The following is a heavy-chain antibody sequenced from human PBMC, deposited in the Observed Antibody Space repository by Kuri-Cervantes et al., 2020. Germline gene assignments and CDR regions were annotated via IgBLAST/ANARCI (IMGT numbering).Heavy chain of an antibody. CDR2: INPSGGST. CDR3: ARGSGMITFGGVIVF. CDR1: GYTFTSYY. V-gene: IGHV1-46*01. Sequence: ASVKVSCKASGYTFTSYYMHWVRQAPGQGLEWMGIINPSGGSTSYAQKFQGRVTMTRDTSTSTVYMELSSLRSEDTAVYCCARGSGMITFGGVIVFWGQGTLVTVSS. J-gene: IGHJ4*02. D-gene: IGHD3-16*02.